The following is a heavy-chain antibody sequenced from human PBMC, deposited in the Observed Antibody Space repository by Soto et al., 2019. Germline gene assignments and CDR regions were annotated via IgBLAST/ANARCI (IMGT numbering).Heavy chain of an antibody. Sequence: PGGSLRLSCAASGFTFSSSEMNWVRQAPGKGLEWVSYISSNSRNKYYADSVKGRFTISRDSANNSLYLQMSSLRAEDTAIYYCARGARQFSYYSGLDVWGQGTTVTV. CDR1: GFTFSSSE. CDR3: ARGARQFSYYSGLDV. V-gene: IGHV3-48*03. CDR2: ISSNSRNK. J-gene: IGHJ6*02.